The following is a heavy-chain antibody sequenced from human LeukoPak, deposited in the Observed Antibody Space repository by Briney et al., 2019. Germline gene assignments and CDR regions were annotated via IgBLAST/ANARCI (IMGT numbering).Heavy chain of an antibody. CDR3: ARGHLEYYYDSSGYYSTSRFDY. Sequence: PSETLSLTCAVSGGSISSSNWWSWVRQPPGKGLEWIGEIYHSGSTNYNPSLKSRVTISVDKSKNQFSLKLSSVTAADTAVYYCARGHLEYYYDSSGYYSTSRFDYWGQGTLVTVSS. J-gene: IGHJ4*02. CDR1: GGSISSSNW. V-gene: IGHV4-4*02. CDR2: IYHSGST. D-gene: IGHD3-22*01.